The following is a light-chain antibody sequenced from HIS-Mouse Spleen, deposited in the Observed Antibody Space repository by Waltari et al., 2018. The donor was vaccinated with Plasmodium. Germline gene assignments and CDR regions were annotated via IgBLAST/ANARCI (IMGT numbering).Light chain of an antibody. CDR2: GES. CDR3: QQYNNWSFT. Sequence: DIVMTQSPATLSVSPGERATLSCRASQSVSSNLAWYQQKPGQAPRLLIYGESTRATGIPARFSGSGSGTEFTLTISSLQSEDFAVYYCQQYNNWSFTFGPGTKVDIK. CDR1: QSVSSN. J-gene: IGKJ3*01. V-gene: IGKV3-15*01.